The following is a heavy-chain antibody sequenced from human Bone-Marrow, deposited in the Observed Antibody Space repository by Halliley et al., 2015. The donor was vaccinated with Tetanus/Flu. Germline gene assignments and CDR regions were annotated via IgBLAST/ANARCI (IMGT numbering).Heavy chain of an antibody. CDR3: ARYYRHWLFDY. CDR2: FYYSGST. CDR1: GVSLATSGYS. V-gene: IGHV4-39*02. J-gene: IGHJ4*02. D-gene: IGHD3-10*01. Sequence: GLVKPSETLSLTCTVSGVSLATSGYSWGWIRQPPGKGLEWIGSFYYSGSTDYNPSLKSRVSISVDTSANHLSLNLNSVTAADTAVYYCARYYRHWLFDYWGQGTLVTVSS.